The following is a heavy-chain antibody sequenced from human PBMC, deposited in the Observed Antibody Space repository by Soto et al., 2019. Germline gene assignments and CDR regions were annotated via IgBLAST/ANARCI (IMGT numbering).Heavy chain of an antibody. CDR3: ARAPMVITRSYFDL. CDR2: IYDSGNT. J-gene: IGHJ4*02. D-gene: IGHD2-21*01. V-gene: IGHV4-59*01. CDR1: GGSISNFY. Sequence: TLSLTCTVSGGSISNFYWSWVRQPPGKGLEWIGYIYDSGNTNYNPSLKSRVSIALDTSKKQLSLKLTSVTAADTAVYFCARAPMVITRSYFDLRGQGTQVTVS.